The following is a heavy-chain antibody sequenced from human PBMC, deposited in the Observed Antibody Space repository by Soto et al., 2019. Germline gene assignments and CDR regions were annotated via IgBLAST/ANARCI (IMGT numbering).Heavy chain of an antibody. CDR3: ATTGKTCSSTSCYMGSYYYYGMDV. CDR1: GYSFTSYW. J-gene: IGHJ6*02. V-gene: IGHV5-51*01. D-gene: IGHD2-2*02. CDR2: IYPGDSDT. Sequence: GASLKISCKGSGYSFTSYWIGWVRQMPGKGLEWMGIIYPGDSDTRYSPSFQGQVTISADKSISTAYLQWSSLKASDTAMYYCATTGKTCSSTSCYMGSYYYYGMDVWGQGTTVTVSS.